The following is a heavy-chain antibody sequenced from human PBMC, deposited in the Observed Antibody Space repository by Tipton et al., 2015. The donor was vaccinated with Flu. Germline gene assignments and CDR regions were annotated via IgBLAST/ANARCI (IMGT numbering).Heavy chain of an antibody. Sequence: TLSLTCTVSGDSINSVYWWSWVRQSPGKGLEWIGEIYHEVYTNYNPSLRSRLTISVDKSKNQFSLKLTSVTAADTAVYYCASGKDYNWEGPWGQGTLVTVSS. D-gene: IGHD1-1*01. J-gene: IGHJ5*02. CDR1: GDSINSVYW. CDR2: IYHEVYT. CDR3: ASGKDYNWEGP. V-gene: IGHV4-4*02.